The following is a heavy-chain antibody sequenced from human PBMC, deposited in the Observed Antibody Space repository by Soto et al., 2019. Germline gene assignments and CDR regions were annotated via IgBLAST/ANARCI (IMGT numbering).Heavy chain of an antibody. Sequence: QVQVVESGGGVVQPGRSLRLSCAASGFTFSSYGMHWVRQAPGKGLEWVALISYDESNIYYTDSVKGRFTISRDNSKNTLFLQMNSLRAEDTAVYYCAKDGFLEWSLAFYYYMDVWGKGTAVTVSS. CDR1: GFTFSSYG. CDR2: ISYDESNI. J-gene: IGHJ6*03. CDR3: AKDGFLEWSLAFYYYMDV. D-gene: IGHD3-3*01. V-gene: IGHV3-30*18.